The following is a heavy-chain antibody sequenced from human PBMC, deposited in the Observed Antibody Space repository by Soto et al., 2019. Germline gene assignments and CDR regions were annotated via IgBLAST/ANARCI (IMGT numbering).Heavy chain of an antibody. CDR2: INHSGTT. D-gene: IGHD2-2*01. V-gene: IGHV4-34*01. J-gene: IGHJ4*02. CDR3: ARGIGYCSSTNCYSSRHLRFDS. CDR1: GGSFSGYY. Sequence: QVQLQQWGAGLLKTSETLSLTCAVYGGSFSGYYWIWIRQTPGKGLEWIGEINHSGTTKYNPSLKSQDTISIDTSKNQFSLHVTSVTTADTAVYFCARGIGYCSSTNCYSSRHLRFDSWGQGSLVTVSS.